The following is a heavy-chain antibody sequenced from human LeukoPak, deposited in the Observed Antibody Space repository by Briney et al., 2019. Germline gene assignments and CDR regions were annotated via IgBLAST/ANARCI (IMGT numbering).Heavy chain of an antibody. Sequence: GRSLRLSCAASGFTFSSYAMHWVRQAPGKGLEWVAVISYDGSNKYYADSVKGRFTISRDNSKNTLYLQMNSQRAEDTAVYYCARVRVGAYDFEYWGQGTLVTVSS. V-gene: IGHV3-30-3*01. CDR1: GFTFSSYA. J-gene: IGHJ4*02. CDR3: ARVRVGAYDFEY. D-gene: IGHD3-10*01. CDR2: ISYDGSNK.